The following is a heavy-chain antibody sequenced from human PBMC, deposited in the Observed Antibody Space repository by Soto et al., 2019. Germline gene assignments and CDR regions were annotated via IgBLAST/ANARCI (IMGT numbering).Heavy chain of an antibody. CDR3: ARFQYTVVTPFDL. V-gene: IGHV4-59*01. D-gene: IGHD2-21*02. CDR1: GGSLTNYF. CDR2: IRYSGKT. Sequence: QVQLQESGPGLVEPSETLSLTCTVSGGSLTNYFWTWIRQSPGKGLEWIAYIRYSGKTGYNPSLKSRVTISLDMPKNQFSLKLTSVTAADTAIYYCARFQYTVVTPFDLWGQGTMVIVSS. J-gene: IGHJ3*01.